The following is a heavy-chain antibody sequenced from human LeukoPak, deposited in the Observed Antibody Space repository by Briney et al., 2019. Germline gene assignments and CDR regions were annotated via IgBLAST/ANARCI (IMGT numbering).Heavy chain of an antibody. Sequence: SETLSLTCTVSGGSISSYYWSWIRQPPGKGLEWIGYIYYSGSTDYNSSLKSRVTISIDTSKNQFPLRLSSVTAADTAVYYCARHVEEKGMDVWGQGTTVTVSS. D-gene: IGHD5-24*01. CDR1: GGSISSYY. V-gene: IGHV4-59*08. J-gene: IGHJ6*02. CDR3: ARHVEEKGMDV. CDR2: IYYSGST.